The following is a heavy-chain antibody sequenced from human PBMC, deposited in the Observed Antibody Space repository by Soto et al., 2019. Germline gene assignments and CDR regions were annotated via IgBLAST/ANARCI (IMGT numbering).Heavy chain of an antibody. CDR2: INPKSGGT. V-gene: IGHV1-2*02. Sequence: ASVKVSCKASGYTFTVYYMHWVRQAPGQGLEWMGWINPKSGGTMYPQKFQGRVTMTWDTSISTAYMALTRLRSDDTAVYYCARDLAKGGGSAGFDNWGQGMLVTVSS. CDR1: GYTFTVYY. CDR3: ARDLAKGGGSAGFDN. J-gene: IGHJ4*02. D-gene: IGHD1-26*01.